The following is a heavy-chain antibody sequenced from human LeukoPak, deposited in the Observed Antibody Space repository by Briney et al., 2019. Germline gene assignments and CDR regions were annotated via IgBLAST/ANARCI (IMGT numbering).Heavy chain of an antibody. J-gene: IGHJ4*02. D-gene: IGHD6-19*01. V-gene: IGHV4-59*01. CDR2: IYFSGST. Sequence: SETLSLTCTVAGGSISGYYWSWIRQPPGKGLEWIGYIYFSGSTNYNPSLKSRVTISVDTSKNQFSLKLSSVTAADTAVYYCAGVRAVAAAGYFLDSWGQGTLVTVSS. CDR3: AGVRAVAAAGYFLDS. CDR1: GGSISGYY.